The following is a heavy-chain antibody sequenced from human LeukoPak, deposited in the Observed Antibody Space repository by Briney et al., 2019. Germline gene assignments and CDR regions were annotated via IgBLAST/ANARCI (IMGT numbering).Heavy chain of an antibody. CDR1: GGSISSSSYY. CDR3: ARRYSGNLYYFDY. V-gene: IGHV4-39*01. CDR2: IYYSGST. D-gene: IGHD1-26*01. Sequence: SETLSLTCTVSGGSISSSSYYWGWIRQPPGKGLEWIGSIYYSGSTYYNPSLKSRVTISVDTSKNQFSLKLSSVTAADTAVYYCARRYSGNLYYFDYWGQGTLVTVSS. J-gene: IGHJ4*02.